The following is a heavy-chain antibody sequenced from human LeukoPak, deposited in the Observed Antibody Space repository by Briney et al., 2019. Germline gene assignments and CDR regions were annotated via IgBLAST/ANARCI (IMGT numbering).Heavy chain of an antibody. CDR3: ARDRGSYFDY. CDR1: GFTFSSYS. V-gene: IGHV3-21*01. J-gene: IGHJ4*02. CDR2: ISSSSSYI. Sequence: PGGSLRLSCAASGFTFSSYSMNWVRQAPGKGLEWVSSISSSSSYIYYADSVKGRFTTSRDNAKNSLYLQMNSLRAEDTAVYYCARDRGSYFDYWGQGTLVTVSS.